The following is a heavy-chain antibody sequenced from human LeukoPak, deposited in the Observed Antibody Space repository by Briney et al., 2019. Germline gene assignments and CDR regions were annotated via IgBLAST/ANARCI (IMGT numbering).Heavy chain of an antibody. Sequence: GGSLRLSCAASGFTFSGSAMHWVRQASGKGLEWVGRIRSKANSYATAYAASVKGRFTISRDDSKNTAYLQMNSLKTEDTAVYYCTRHLYSSSSGGRYYYYIDVWGKGTTVTVSS. J-gene: IGHJ6*03. CDR2: IRSKANSYAT. CDR3: TRHLYSSSSGGRYYYYIDV. V-gene: IGHV3-73*01. D-gene: IGHD6-6*01. CDR1: GFTFSGSA.